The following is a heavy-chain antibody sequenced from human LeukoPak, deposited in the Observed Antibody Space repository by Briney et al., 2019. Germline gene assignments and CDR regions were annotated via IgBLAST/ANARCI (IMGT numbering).Heavy chain of an antibody. V-gene: IGHV1-2*02. J-gene: IGHJ5*02. CDR3: ARDSYSRGFNWFDH. D-gene: IGHD6-13*01. Sequence: ASVKVSCKASGYTFTGYYMHWVRQAPGQGLEWMGWINPNSGGTNYAQKFQGRVTMTRDTSISTAYMELSRLRSDDTAVYYCARDSYSRGFNWFDHWGQGTLVTVSS. CDR2: INPNSGGT. CDR1: GYTFTGYY.